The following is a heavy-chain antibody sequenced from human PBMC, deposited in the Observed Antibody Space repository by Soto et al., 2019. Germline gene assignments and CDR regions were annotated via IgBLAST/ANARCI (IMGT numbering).Heavy chain of an antibody. CDR1: EFTFSNYW. J-gene: IGHJ4*02. V-gene: IGHV3-7*03. CDR3: AREWRTTYGDYGNFDY. D-gene: IGHD4-17*01. CDR2: IKRDGSEK. Sequence: EVQLVESGGGVVQPGGSLRLSCAASEFTFSNYWMNWVRQAPGKGLEWVANIKRDGSEKYYVDSVKGRFTISRDNTKNSLYSQMNSMRAEDTAVYYCAREWRTTYGDYGNFDYWGQGTLVTVSS.